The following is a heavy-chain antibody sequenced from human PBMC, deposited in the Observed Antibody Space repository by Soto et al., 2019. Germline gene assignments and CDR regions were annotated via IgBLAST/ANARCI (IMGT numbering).Heavy chain of an antibody. Sequence: PSDTLSLTCTVSGGSIRSYYWSWIRQPPGKGLEWIGYIYYSGSTNYNPSLKSRVTISVDTSKNQFSLKLTSVTAADTAVYYCARLATLILAGSFYYHALDVWAQGTTVTVSS. CDR2: IYYSGST. CDR1: GGSIRSYY. V-gene: IGHV4-59*08. D-gene: IGHD2-15*01. J-gene: IGHJ6*02. CDR3: ARLATLILAGSFYYHALDV.